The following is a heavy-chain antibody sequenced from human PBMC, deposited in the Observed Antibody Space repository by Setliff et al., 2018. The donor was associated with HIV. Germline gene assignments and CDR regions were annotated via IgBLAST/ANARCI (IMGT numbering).Heavy chain of an antibody. CDR2: IIPVSDTT. CDR3: ARETAPAHYDGSGSYRLHAFDV. D-gene: IGHD3-10*01. Sequence: SVKVSCKSSGGTFSSYVINWVRQAPGQGLEWMGGIIPVSDTTNYAQKFQGRVTITADASTRTAYLELSSLRSEDTAVYYCARETAPAHYDGSGSYRLHAFDVWGQGTMVTVSS. CDR1: GGTFSSYV. J-gene: IGHJ3*01. V-gene: IGHV1-69*13.